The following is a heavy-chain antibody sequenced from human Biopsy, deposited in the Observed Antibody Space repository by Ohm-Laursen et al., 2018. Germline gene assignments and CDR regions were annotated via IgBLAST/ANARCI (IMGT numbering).Heavy chain of an antibody. CDR2: IYNSESTST. D-gene: IGHD3-10*01. Sequence: SETLSLTCTVSGDSISSDIYYWVWIRRPPGKGLEWIGNIYNSESTSTYYNLSLKGRVSISVDTSHNQFSLKLTSVTAADTAVYFCARRVSGSGRVDPWGQGTLVTVSS. J-gene: IGHJ5*02. CDR1: GDSISSDIYY. CDR3: ARRVSGSGRVDP. V-gene: IGHV4-39*01.